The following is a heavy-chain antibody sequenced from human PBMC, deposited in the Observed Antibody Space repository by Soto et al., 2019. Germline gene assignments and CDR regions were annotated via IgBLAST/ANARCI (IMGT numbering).Heavy chain of an antibody. CDR2: IYHSGTT. J-gene: IGHJ4*02. CDR1: GGSISRGGYY. CDR3: AREGGYSTTTDY. Sequence: QVQLQEAGPGLVKPSQTLSLTCTVSGGSISRGGYYWSWIRQHPGKGLEWIGSIYHSGTTYYNPSLKSRVTISVDTSKNQFSLKVSSVTAADTAVYYCAREGGYSTTTDYWGQGTLVTVSS. D-gene: IGHD6-13*01. V-gene: IGHV4-31*03.